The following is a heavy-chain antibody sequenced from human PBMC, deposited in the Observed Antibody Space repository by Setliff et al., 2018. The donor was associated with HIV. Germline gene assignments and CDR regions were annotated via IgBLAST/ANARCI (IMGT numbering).Heavy chain of an antibody. J-gene: IGHJ4*02. CDR3: ARVMIGYSGYDAFDY. D-gene: IGHD5-12*01. Sequence: GGSLRLSCAASGFTFSDYYMSWIRQAPGKGLEWVSYISSSSSYTNYADSVKGRFTISRDNAKNSLYLQMNSLRAEDTAVYYCARVMIGYSGYDAFDYWGQGTLVTVSS. CDR2: ISSSSSYT. CDR1: GFTFSDYY. V-gene: IGHV3-11*05.